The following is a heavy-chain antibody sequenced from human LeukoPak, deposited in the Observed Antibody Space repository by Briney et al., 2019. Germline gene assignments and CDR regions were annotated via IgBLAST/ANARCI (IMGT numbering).Heavy chain of an antibody. V-gene: IGHV3-23*02. CDR3: VVTTGGYFDY. D-gene: IGHD3-10*01. J-gene: IGHJ4*02. CDR2: ISDSDGST. Sequence: PGGSLRLSCAASGFTFSNYAMSWVRQAPGKGLEWVSAISDSDGSTYYGDSLKGRFTISRDNSKNTLYLQRISLRAECKAIYYGVVTTGGYFDYWGQGSLVTVSS. CDR1: GFTFSNYA.